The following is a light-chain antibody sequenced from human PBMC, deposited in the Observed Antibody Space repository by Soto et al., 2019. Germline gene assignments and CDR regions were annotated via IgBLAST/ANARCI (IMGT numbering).Light chain of an antibody. CDR2: EDN. Sequence: NFMLTQPHSVSESPGTTVTISCTRSSGSIASNYVQWYQQRPGSSPTTVTYEDNQRPSGVPDRFSGSGDSSSNSASLTISGLETEDEADYYCQSYDATNQVFGGGTKVTVL. V-gene: IGLV6-57*01. CDR1: SGSIASNY. CDR3: QSYDATNQV. J-gene: IGLJ3*02.